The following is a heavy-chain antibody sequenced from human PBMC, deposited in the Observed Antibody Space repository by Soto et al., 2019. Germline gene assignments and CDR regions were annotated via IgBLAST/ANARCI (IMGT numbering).Heavy chain of an antibody. CDR1: GGPVKSDFYY. V-gene: IGHV4-61*01. J-gene: IGHJ5*01. Sequence: QVQLQESGPGLVKPSETLSLTCTVSGGPVKSDFYYWSWIRQPPGKGLEWIGYIYNIMSTNYNPSLRSRVTMSLDTSNTQFSLQLTSVTAADTAVYYCARERRAGNWFDSWGQGTLVPVSS. D-gene: IGHD3-10*01. CDR3: ARERRAGNWFDS. CDR2: IYNIMST.